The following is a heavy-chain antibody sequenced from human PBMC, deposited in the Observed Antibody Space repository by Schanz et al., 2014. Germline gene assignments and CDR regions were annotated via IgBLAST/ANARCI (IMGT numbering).Heavy chain of an antibody. CDR3: ARDGEDFDF. D-gene: IGHD3-10*01. CDR1: GFPYSRYW. J-gene: IGHJ4*02. Sequence: EVQLVESGGGLVQPGGYLRLSCAASGFPYSRYWMQWVRQAPGKGLVWVSGINSDGSRTTYADSVKGRFTISRDNAKNTLFLQMNSLRAEDTAVYYCARDGEDFDFWGQGTLVTISS. CDR2: INSDGSRT. V-gene: IGHV3-74*01.